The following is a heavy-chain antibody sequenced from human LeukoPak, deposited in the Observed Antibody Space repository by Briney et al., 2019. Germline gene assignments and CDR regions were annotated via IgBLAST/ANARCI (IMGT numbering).Heavy chain of an antibody. D-gene: IGHD3-10*01. CDR3: VKALGGSGSY. Sequence: GGSLRLSCAASGFTFSSYWMHWVRQAPGKGLVWVSRINSDGSSTSYADSVKGRFSISRDNPKNTLYLQMNSLSVEDTAIYYCVKALGGSGSYWGQGTSVIVSS. CDR2: INSDGSST. CDR1: GFTFSSYW. J-gene: IGHJ4*02. V-gene: IGHV3-74*01.